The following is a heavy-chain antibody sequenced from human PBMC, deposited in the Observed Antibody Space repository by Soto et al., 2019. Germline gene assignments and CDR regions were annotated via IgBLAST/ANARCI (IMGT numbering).Heavy chain of an antibody. CDR2: IYSGGST. V-gene: IGHV3-53*01. CDR3: ARERDSSSWYYFDY. CDR1: GFTVSSNY. J-gene: IGHJ4*02. Sequence: GGSLRLSCAASGFTVSSNYMSWVRQAPGKGLEWVSVIYSGGSTYYADSVKGRFTISRDNSKNTLYLQMNSLRAEDTAVYYCARERDSSSWYYFDYWGQGTLVTVS. D-gene: IGHD6-13*01.